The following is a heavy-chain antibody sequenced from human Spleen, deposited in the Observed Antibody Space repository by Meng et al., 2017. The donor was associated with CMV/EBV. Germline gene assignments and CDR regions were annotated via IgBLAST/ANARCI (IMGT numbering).Heavy chain of an antibody. Sequence: SETLSLTCSVSGYSITSGFFWGWIRQPPGKGLEWIAGIHHSGSTYYNPSLRSRLTISVDTSKNLFSLKLSSVTAADTAVYYCARHLRGYSWPKSDWGQGTLVTVSS. CDR2: IHHSGST. V-gene: IGHV4-38-2*01. CDR3: ARHLRGYSWPKSD. D-gene: IGHD1-26*01. J-gene: IGHJ4*02. CDR1: GYSITSGFF.